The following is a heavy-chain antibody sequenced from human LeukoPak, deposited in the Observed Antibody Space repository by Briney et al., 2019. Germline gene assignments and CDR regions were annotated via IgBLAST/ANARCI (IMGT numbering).Heavy chain of an antibody. V-gene: IGHV3-30-3*01. CDR2: ISYDGSNK. J-gene: IGHJ6*03. CDR1: GFTFSSYA. CDR3: ARGETPPYYYYYMDV. Sequence: PGGSLRLSCAASGFTFSSYAMHWVRQAPGKGLEWVAVISYDGSNKYYADSVKGRFTISRDNSKNTLYLQMNSLRAEDTAMYYCARGETPPYYYYYMDVWGKGTTVTVPS.